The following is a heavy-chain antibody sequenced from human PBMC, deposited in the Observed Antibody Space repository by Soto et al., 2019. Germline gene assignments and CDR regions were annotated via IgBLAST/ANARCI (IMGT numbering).Heavy chain of an antibody. J-gene: IGHJ4*02. Sequence: QVQLVQSGAEVKKPGASVKVSCKVSGYTLTELSMHWVRQAPGKGLEWMGGFDPEDGETIYAQKLQGRVTMTEDTSTDTAYMELSDQRHEHTAVYYWAATGKYYDFWSGPYIKGANYFDYWGQGTLGTVSS. V-gene: IGHV1-24*01. CDR3: AATGKYYDFWSGPYIKGANYFDY. CDR1: GYTLTELS. CDR2: FDPEDGET. D-gene: IGHD3-3*01.